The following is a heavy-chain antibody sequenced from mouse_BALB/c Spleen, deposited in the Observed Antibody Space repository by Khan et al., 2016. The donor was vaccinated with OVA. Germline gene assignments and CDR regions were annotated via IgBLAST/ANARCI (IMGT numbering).Heavy chain of an antibody. D-gene: IGHD2-4*01. CDR2: IYPGTGSI. Sequence: QVQLQQSGTELVRPGASVKLSCKTSGYIFTSNWIHWVKQRSGQGLEWIARIYPGTGSIYYNEKFKGKATLTADKSSSTAYMQLSSLTSEDSAVYFCAICYDYETSYFDVWGAGTTVTVSS. CDR1: GYIFTSNW. V-gene: IGHV1S132*01. CDR3: AICYDYETSYFDV. J-gene: IGHJ1*01.